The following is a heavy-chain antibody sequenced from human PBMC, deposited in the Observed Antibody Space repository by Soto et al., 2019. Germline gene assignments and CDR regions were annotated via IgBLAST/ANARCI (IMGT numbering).Heavy chain of an antibody. D-gene: IGHD5-18*01. CDR1: GFTFSSYG. CDR2: IWYDGSNK. V-gene: IGHV3-33*01. Sequence: PGGSLRLSCAASGFTFSSYGMHWVRQAPGKGLEWVAVIWYDGSNKYYADSVKGRFTISRDNSKNTLYLQMNSLRAEDTAVYYCARDDGYSYVTGYFDYWGQGTLVTVSS. CDR3: ARDDGYSYVTGYFDY. J-gene: IGHJ4*02.